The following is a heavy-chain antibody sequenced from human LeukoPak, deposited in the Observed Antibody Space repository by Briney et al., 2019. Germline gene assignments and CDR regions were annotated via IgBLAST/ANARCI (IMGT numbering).Heavy chain of an antibody. V-gene: IGHV4-31*03. CDR2: IYYSGST. J-gene: IGHJ4*02. D-gene: IGHD3-16*01. Sequence: PSQTLSLTCTVSGGSISSGGYYWSWIRQHPGKGLEWIGYIYYSGSTYYNPSLKSRVTISVDTSKNQFSLKLSSVTAADTAVYYCARARFNDVWLGFDYWGQGTLVTVSS. CDR1: GGSISSGGYY. CDR3: ARARFNDVWLGFDY.